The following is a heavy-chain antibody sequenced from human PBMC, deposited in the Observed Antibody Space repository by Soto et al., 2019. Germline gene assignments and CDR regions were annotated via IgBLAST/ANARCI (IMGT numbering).Heavy chain of an antibody. Sequence: QVQLVESGGGVVQPGRSLRLSCAASGFTFSSYAMHWVRQAPGTGLEWVAVISYDGSNKYYADSVKGRFTISRDNSKNTLYLQMNSLRAAATAVYYCARDRSVLVPAAAWDACDTSAQGTMVTVSS. CDR1: GFTFSSYA. D-gene: IGHD2-2*01. J-gene: IGHJ3*02. CDR3: ARDRSVLVPAAAWDACDT. CDR2: ISYDGSNK. V-gene: IGHV3-30-3*01.